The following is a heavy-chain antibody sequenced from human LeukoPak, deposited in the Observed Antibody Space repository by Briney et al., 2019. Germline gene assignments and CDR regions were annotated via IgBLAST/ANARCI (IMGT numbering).Heavy chain of an antibody. CDR2: IFVVSGNT. Sequence: SVTVSCKASGFTFTSSSVQCVRQARGQLLEWIGWIFVVSGNTNYAQKFQERVTIIRDMSTSTAYMELSSLRAEDTAVYYCARAGTGGEAAPAGYYYYMDVWGKGTTVTVSS. D-gene: IGHD6-6*01. V-gene: IGHV1-58*01. J-gene: IGHJ6*03. CDR3: ARAGTGGEAAPAGYYYYMDV. CDR1: GFTFTSSS.